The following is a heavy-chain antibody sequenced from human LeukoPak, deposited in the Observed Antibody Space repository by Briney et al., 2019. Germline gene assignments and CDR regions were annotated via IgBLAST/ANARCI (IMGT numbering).Heavy chain of an antibody. CDR3: TRSEQLIDY. Sequence: SQTLSLTCAISGDSVSSKSAAWNWIGQSPSRGLEWLGRTYYRSKWYNDYAISVKSRITINPDTSKNQFSLQLTAVTPEDTAVYYCTRSEQLIDYWGQGTLVTVSS. D-gene: IGHD6-13*01. CDR2: TYYRSKWYN. J-gene: IGHJ4*02. CDR1: GDSVSSKSAA. V-gene: IGHV6-1*01.